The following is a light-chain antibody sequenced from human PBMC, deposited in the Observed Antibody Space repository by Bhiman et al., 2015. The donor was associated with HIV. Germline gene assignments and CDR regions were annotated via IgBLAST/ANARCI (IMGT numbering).Light chain of an antibody. CDR1: SLRAFY. Sequence: SSELTQDPAVSVALGQTVMITCRGDSLRAFYASWYQQRPGQAPILVIHGDNNRPSGIPARFSGSSSIDTASLTITGALAEDEADYYCCSRDRSGNHHVVFGGGTKLTVL. CDR3: CSRDRSGNHHVV. CDR2: GDN. J-gene: IGLJ2*01. V-gene: IGLV3-19*01.